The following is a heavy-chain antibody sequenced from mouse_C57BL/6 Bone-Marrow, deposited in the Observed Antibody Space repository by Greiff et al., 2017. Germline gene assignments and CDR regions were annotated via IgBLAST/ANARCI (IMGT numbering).Heavy chain of an antibody. D-gene: IGHD1-1*01. J-gene: IGHJ1*03. V-gene: IGHV1-72*01. CDR3: ASSYYGSSYWYFDV. Sequence: QVQLQQPGAELVKPGASVKLSCKASGYTFTSYWMPWVKQRPGRGLEWIGRIDPNSGGTKYNEKFKSKATLTVDKPSSTAYVQLSSLTSEDSAVYYCASSYYGSSYWYFDVWGTGTTVTVSS. CDR2: IDPNSGGT. CDR1: GYTFTSYW.